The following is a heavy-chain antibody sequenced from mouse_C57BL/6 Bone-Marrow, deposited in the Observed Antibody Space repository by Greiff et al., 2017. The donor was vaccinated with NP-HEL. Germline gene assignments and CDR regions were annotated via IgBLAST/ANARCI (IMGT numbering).Heavy chain of an antibody. D-gene: IGHD2-3*01. CDR3: ARSSVYDGYGWYFDV. J-gene: IGHJ1*03. V-gene: IGHV1-53*01. CDR2: INPSNGGT. Sequence: QVQLQQPGTELVKPGASVKLSCKASGYTFTSYWMHWVKQRPGQGLEWIGNINPSNGGTNYNEKFKSKATLTVAKSSSTAYMQLSSLTSEDSAVYYCARSSVYDGYGWYFDVWGTGTTVTVSS. CDR1: GYTFTSYW.